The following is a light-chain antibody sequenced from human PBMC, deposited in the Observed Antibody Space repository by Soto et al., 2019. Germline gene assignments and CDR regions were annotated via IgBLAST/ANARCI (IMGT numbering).Light chain of an antibody. Sequence: EIVLTQSPGTLSLSPGERATLSCRASQSVSSSYLAWYQQKPGQAPRLLIYGASSRATGIPDRFSGSGSGTDFTLTISRLEPEDFAVYYWQQYGSSLTCGGGTKVEIK. CDR1: QSVSSSY. V-gene: IGKV3-20*01. J-gene: IGKJ4*01. CDR3: QQYGSSLT. CDR2: GAS.